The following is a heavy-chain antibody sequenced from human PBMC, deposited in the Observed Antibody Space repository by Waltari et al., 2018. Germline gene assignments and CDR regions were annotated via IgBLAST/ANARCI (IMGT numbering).Heavy chain of an antibody. CDR3: ASGGAGTTSMY. J-gene: IGHJ4*02. Sequence: YGISWVRQAPGQGLEWMGWISAYNGNTNYAQKLQGRVTMTTDTSTSTAYMELRSLRSDDTAVYYCASGGAGTTSMYWGQGTLVTVSS. V-gene: IGHV1-18*01. CDR2: ISAYNGNT. CDR1: YG. D-gene: IGHD1-7*01.